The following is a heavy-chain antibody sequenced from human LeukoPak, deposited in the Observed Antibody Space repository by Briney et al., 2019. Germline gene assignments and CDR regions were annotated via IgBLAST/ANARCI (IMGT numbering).Heavy chain of an antibody. CDR1: GGSFSGYY. D-gene: IGHD3-10*01. Sequence: SETLSLTCAVYGGSFSGYYWSWIRQPPGKGLEWIGEINHSGSTNYNPSLKSRVTISVDTSKNQFSLKLSSVTAADTAVYYCARQRRDYYGSGDFDYWGQGTLVTVSS. CDR3: ARQRRDYYGSGDFDY. CDR2: INHSGST. V-gene: IGHV4-34*01. J-gene: IGHJ4*02.